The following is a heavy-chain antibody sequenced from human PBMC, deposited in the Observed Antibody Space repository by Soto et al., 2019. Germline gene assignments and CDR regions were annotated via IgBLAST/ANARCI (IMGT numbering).Heavy chain of an antibody. CDR1: GYTLTELS. J-gene: IGHJ4*02. Sequence: ASVKVSCKVSGYTLTELSMHWVRQAPGKGLEWMGGFDPEDGETIYAQKFQGRVTMTEDTSTDTAYMELSSLRSDDTAVYYCARDRGYSYGTRFDYWGQGNLVTVSS. CDR2: FDPEDGET. CDR3: ARDRGYSYGTRFDY. V-gene: IGHV1-24*01. D-gene: IGHD5-18*01.